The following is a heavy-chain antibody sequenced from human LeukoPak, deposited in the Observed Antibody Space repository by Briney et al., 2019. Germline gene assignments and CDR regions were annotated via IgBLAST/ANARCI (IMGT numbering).Heavy chain of an antibody. J-gene: IGHJ4*02. Sequence: SETLSLTCTVSGGSISSYYWSWIRQPPGKGLEWIGYIYYSGSTNYNPSLKSRVTISVDTCKNQFSLKLSSVTAADTAVYYCARMSRGPIDYWGQGTLVTVSS. CDR1: GGSISSYY. CDR2: IYYSGST. V-gene: IGHV4-59*01. CDR3: ARMSRGPIDY.